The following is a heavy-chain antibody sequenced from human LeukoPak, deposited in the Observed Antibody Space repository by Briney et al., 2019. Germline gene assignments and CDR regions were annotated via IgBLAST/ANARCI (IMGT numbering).Heavy chain of an antibody. CDR3: ARGKVHSSSSRDGSSWFDP. CDR1: GYTFTSYA. V-gene: IGHV1-3*03. J-gene: IGHJ5*02. D-gene: IGHD6-6*01. Sequence: ASVKVSCKASGYTFTSYAMHWVRQAPGQRLEWMGWINAGNGNTKYSQEFQGRVTITRDTSASTAYMELSSLRSEDMAVYYCARGKVHSSSSRDGSSWFDPWGQGTLVTVSS. CDR2: INAGNGNT.